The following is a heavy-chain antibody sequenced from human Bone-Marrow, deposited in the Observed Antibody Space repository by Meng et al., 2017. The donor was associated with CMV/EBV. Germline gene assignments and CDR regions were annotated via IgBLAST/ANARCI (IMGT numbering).Heavy chain of an antibody. Sequence: GGSLRLSCAASGFTFSSYAMSWVRQAPGKGLEWVSAISGSGGSTYYADSVKGRFTISRDNSKNTLYRQMNSLRAEDTAVYYCAKGGGGSGYAYWGQGTLVTVSS. CDR3: AKGGGGSGYAY. CDR2: ISGSGGST. CDR1: GFTFSSYA. J-gene: IGHJ4*02. V-gene: IGHV3-23*01. D-gene: IGHD3-3*01.